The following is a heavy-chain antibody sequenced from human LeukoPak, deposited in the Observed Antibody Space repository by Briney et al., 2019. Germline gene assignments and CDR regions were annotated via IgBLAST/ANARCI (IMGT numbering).Heavy chain of an antibody. V-gene: IGHV3-43D*03. CDR2: ISWDGGST. D-gene: IGHD1-26*01. CDR1: GFTFDDYA. CDR3: AKRGGGSYPDV. J-gene: IGHJ6*03. Sequence: SGGSLRLSCAASGFTFDDYAIHWVRHAPGKGLEWVSLISWDGGSTYYADSVKGRFTISRDNSKNTLYLQMNSLRAEDTAVYYCAKRGGGSYPDVWGKGTTVTISS.